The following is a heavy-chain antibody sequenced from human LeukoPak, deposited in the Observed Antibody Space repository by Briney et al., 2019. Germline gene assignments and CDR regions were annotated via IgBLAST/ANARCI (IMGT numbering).Heavy chain of an antibody. V-gene: IGHV4-39*01. J-gene: IGHJ5*02. Sequence: SETLSLTCTVSGGSISSSSYYWGWIRQPPGKGLEWIGSIYYSGSTYYNPSLKSRVTISVDTSKNQFSLKLSSVTAADTAVYYCARGLVRASRLLPGWFDPWGQGTLVTVSS. CDR3: ARGLVRASRLLPGWFDP. D-gene: IGHD3-10*01. CDR1: GGSISSSSYY. CDR2: IYYSGST.